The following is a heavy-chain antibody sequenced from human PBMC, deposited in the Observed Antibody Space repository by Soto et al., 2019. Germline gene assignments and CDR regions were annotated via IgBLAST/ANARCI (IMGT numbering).Heavy chain of an antibody. V-gene: IGHV4-30-4*01. D-gene: IGHD3-9*01. J-gene: IGHJ4*02. Sequence: PSETLSLTCTVSGGSISSGDYYWSWIRQPPGKGLEWIGHIYYSGSTYYNPSLKSRVTISVDTSKNQFSLKLSSVTAADTAVYYCARTPLLRYFDWLLYYFDYWGQGTLVTLPS. CDR3: ARTPLLRYFDWLLYYFDY. CDR2: IYYSGST. CDR1: GGSISSGDYY.